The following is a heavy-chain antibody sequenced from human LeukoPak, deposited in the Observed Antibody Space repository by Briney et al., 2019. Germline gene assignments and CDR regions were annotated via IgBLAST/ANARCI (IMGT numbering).Heavy chain of an antibody. CDR3: ARDRGYCSGDDCYGPFGAFNI. CDR2: INTDGSST. Sequence: GGSLRLSCAASGFTFSNYWMYWVRQAPGKGLLWVSRINTDGSSTIYADSVKGRFTISRDGAKTTLYLQMNSLRVEDTAVYYCARDRGYCSGDDCYGPFGAFNIWGQGTMVTVSS. V-gene: IGHV3-74*01. D-gene: IGHD2-15*01. J-gene: IGHJ3*02. CDR1: GFTFSNYW.